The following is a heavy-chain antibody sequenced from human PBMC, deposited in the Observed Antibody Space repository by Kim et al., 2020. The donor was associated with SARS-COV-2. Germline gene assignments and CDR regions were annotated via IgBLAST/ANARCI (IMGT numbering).Heavy chain of an antibody. Sequence: SETLSLTCTVSGGSISSSGYYWGWIRQPPGKGLEWIGSIYYSGSTHYNPSLKSRVIISVDTSKNQFSLRLRSVTAADTAVYYCAGHLSPFLAAGGNNWFAPWGQRTLVTVSS. CDR1: GGSISSSGYY. V-gene: IGHV4-39*01. J-gene: IGHJ5*02. D-gene: IGHD6-13*01. CDR2: IYYSGST. CDR3: AGHLSPFLAAGGNNWFAP.